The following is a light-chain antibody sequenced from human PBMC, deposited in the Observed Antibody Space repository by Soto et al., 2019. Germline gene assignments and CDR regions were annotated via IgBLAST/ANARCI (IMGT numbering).Light chain of an antibody. Sequence: QSALTQPASVSGSPGQSITISCTGTSSDVGGYNYVSWYQQHPGKAPKLMIYDVSNRPSGVSNPFSGSKSGNTASLTISGLQAEDEADYYCSSYTSSSSWVVGGGTKVTVL. CDR2: DVS. CDR1: SSDVGGYNY. CDR3: SSYTSSSSWV. V-gene: IGLV2-14*01. J-gene: IGLJ3*02.